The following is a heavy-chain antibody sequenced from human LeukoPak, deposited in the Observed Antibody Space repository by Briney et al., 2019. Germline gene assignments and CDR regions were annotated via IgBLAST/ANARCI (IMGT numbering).Heavy chain of an antibody. CDR2: IYTSGST. CDR3: ARGLTDYGDSGSWFDP. V-gene: IGHV4-4*07. D-gene: IGHD4-17*01. Sequence: SETLSLTCTVSGGSISSYYWSWIRQPAGKGLEWIGRIYTSGSTNYNPSLKSRVTMSVDTSKNQFSLKLSSVTAADTAVYYCARGLTDYGDSGSWFDPWGQGTLVTVSS. J-gene: IGHJ5*02. CDR1: GGSISSYY.